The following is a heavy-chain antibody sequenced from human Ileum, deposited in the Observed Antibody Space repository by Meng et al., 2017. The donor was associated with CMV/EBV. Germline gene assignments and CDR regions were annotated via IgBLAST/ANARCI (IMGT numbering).Heavy chain of an antibody. J-gene: IGHJ6*02. CDR3: AKDLAFYDFWSGYYYYYYYGMDV. V-gene: IGHV3-33*06. D-gene: IGHD3-3*01. Sequence: GESLKISCAASGFTFSSYGMHWVRQAPGKGLEWVAVIWYDGSNKYYADSVKGRFTISRDNSKNTLYLQMNGLRAEDTAVYYCAKDLAFYDFWSGYYYYYYYGMDVWGQGTTVTVSS. CDR1: GFTFSSYG. CDR2: IWYDGSNK.